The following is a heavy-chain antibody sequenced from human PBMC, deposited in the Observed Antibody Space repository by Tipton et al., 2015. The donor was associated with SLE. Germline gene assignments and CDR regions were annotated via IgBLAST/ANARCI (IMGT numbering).Heavy chain of an antibody. CDR3: AREEYCSSTSCLYYYYGMDV. Sequence: LRLSCTVSGGSISSYYWSWIRQPAGKGLEWIGRIYTSGSTNYNPSLKSRVTMSVDTSKNQFSLKLSSVTAADTAVYYCAREEYCSSTSCLYYYYGMDVWGQGTTVTVSS. CDR2: IYTSGST. J-gene: IGHJ6*02. CDR1: GGSISSYY. D-gene: IGHD2-2*01. V-gene: IGHV4-4*07.